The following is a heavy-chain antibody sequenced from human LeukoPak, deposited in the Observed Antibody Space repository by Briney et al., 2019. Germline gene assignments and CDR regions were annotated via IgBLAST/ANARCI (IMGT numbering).Heavy chain of an antibody. J-gene: IGHJ4*02. Sequence: GRSLRLSCAASGFTFSSYAMHWVRQAPGKGLEWVAVISYDGSNKYYADSVKGRFTISRDNSKNTLYLQMNSLRAEDTAVYYCARGQWLALPDYWGQGTLVTVSS. V-gene: IGHV3-30-3*01. D-gene: IGHD6-19*01. CDR1: GFTFSSYA. CDR3: ARGQWLALPDY. CDR2: ISYDGSNK.